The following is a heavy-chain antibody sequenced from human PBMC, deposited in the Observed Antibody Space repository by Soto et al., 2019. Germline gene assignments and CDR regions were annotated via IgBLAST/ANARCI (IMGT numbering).Heavy chain of an antibody. CDR3: ARDITTGYYYYYYGMDV. CDR2: IWYDGSNK. V-gene: IGHV3-33*01. CDR1: GFTFSSYG. D-gene: IGHD3-22*01. Sequence: GGSLRLSCAVSGFTFSSYGMHWVRQAPGKGLEWVAVIWYDGSNKYYADSVKGRFTISRDNSKNTLYLQMNSLRAEDTAVYYCARDITTGYYYYYYGMDVWGQGTTVTVLL. J-gene: IGHJ6*02.